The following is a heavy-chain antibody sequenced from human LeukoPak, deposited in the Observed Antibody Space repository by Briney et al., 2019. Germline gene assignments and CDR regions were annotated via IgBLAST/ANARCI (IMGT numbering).Heavy chain of an antibody. V-gene: IGHV3-7*01. D-gene: IGHD6-13*01. CDR2: IKQDGSEK. Sequence: GGSLRLSCAASGFTFSNYWMSWVRQAPGKGLEWVANIKQDGSEKYYVDSVKGRFTISRDNAKNSLYLQMNSLRAEDTAVYYCAKDMGIAAAAAYWGQGTLVTVSS. J-gene: IGHJ4*02. CDR3: AKDMGIAAAAAY. CDR1: GFTFSNYW.